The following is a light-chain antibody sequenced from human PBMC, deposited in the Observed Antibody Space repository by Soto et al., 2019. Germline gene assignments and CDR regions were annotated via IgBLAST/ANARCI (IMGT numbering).Light chain of an antibody. CDR1: SSDVGGYNY. CDR2: EVS. Sequence: QSVLTQPASVSGSPGQSITISCTGTSSDVGGYNYVSWYQQHPGKAPKLIIYEVSNRPSGVSNRFSGSKSGNTASLTISGLQAEDEADYYCISYTSSSTPWVFGGGTKLTV. CDR3: ISYTSSSTPWV. J-gene: IGLJ2*01. V-gene: IGLV2-14*01.